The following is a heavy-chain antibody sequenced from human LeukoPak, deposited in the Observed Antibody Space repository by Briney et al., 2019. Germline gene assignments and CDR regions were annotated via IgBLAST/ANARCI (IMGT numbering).Heavy chain of an antibody. CDR1: GFTGNSNF. CDR3: AREGYCSGWFRL. J-gene: IGHJ4*02. V-gene: IGHV3-53*01. D-gene: IGHD6-19*01. CDR2: ILTAGKT. Sequence: GGSLRLSCAASGFTGNSNFMSWVRQAPGKGLEWVSVILTAGKTYYADSVKGRFTISRDDSKNMVYLQMNSLGAEDTAVYFCAREGYCSGWFRLWGQGTLVTVSS.